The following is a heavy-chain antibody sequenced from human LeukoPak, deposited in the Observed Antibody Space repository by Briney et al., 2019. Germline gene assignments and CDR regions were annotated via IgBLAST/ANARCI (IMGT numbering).Heavy chain of an antibody. CDR1: GGSISSGGYY. CDR2: IYYTGTT. V-gene: IGHV4-39*01. D-gene: IGHD2/OR15-2a*01. J-gene: IGHJ5*02. CDR3: ARHEYTGDNWFDP. Sequence: SETLSLTCTVSGGSISSGGYYWSWIRQHPGKGLEWIGSIYYTGTTYYNPSLKSRVTISVDTSKNQFSLRLSSVTAADTAVYYCARHEYTGDNWFDPWGQGTLVTVSS.